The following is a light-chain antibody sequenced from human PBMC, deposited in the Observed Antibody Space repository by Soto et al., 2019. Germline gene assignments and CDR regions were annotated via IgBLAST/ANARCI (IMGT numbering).Light chain of an antibody. CDR2: DTS. J-gene: IGLJ2*01. V-gene: IGLV7-46*01. Sequence: QAVVTQQPSLTVSPGGTVTLTCGSSTGAVTSGHYPYWFQQKPGQAPRTLIYDTSNKHSWTPARFSGSLLGGKAALTLSGAQPGDEAEYYCLLSYTGTEGVIFGGGTKLTVL. CDR1: TGAVTSGHY. CDR3: LLSYTGTEGVI.